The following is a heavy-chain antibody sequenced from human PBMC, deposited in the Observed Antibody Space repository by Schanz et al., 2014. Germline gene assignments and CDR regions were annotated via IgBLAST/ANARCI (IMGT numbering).Heavy chain of an antibody. CDR1: GFIFNDYY. J-gene: IGHJ3*01. D-gene: IGHD1-1*01. V-gene: IGHV3-11*01. CDR2: IRRDGTTS. Sequence: QVQLVESGGGLVKPGGSLRLSCAASGFIFNDYYMNWIREGPGKGLGWLSYIRRDGTTSYYADSVKGRFTISRDNDKNSLYLEMTRRRGEAAAVYYCGRGNVSWEALDVWGQGAVVTVSS. CDR3: GRGNVSWEALDV.